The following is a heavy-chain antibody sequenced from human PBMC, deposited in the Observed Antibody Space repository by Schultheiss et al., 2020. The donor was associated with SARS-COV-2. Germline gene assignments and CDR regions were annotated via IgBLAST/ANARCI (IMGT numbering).Heavy chain of an antibody. V-gene: IGHV4-34*11. Sequence: SETLSLTCAVYGGSFSGYYWSWIRQPPGKGLEWIGYIYYSGSTNYNPSLKSRVTISVDTSKNQFSLKLSSVTAADTAVYYCAASDWAGYYYYGMDVWGQGTTVTVSS. D-gene: IGHD3-9*01. CDR3: AASDWAGYYYYGMDV. J-gene: IGHJ6*02. CDR2: IYYSGST. CDR1: GGSFSGYY.